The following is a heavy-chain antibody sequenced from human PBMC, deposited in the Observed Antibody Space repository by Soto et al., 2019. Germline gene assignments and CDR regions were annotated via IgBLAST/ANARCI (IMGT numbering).Heavy chain of an antibody. J-gene: IGHJ4*02. Sequence: SVKVSCKASGDTFSFYTINWVRQAPGLGLEWMGRVNPILSMSNYAQKFQGRVMMTADKSTSTAYMELRSLRSEDTAFYYCATSYGSGYRAFDYWGQGALVTVSS. CDR3: ATSYGSGYRAFDY. CDR2: VNPILSMS. D-gene: IGHD3-10*01. CDR1: GDTFSFYT. V-gene: IGHV1-69*02.